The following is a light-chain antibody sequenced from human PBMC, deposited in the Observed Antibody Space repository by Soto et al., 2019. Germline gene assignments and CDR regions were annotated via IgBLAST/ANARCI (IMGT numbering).Light chain of an antibody. J-gene: IGKJ1*01. V-gene: IGKV1-39*01. CDR3: QQSYSSLGT. Sequence: DIQMTQSPSSLSASVGDRVTITCRASQSVSSYLNWYQQKPGKAPKLLIYAASSLQSGVPSRFSGRGSGTDFTLTISSLQPEDFATYYCQQSYSSLGTFGQGTKVEIK. CDR2: AAS. CDR1: QSVSSY.